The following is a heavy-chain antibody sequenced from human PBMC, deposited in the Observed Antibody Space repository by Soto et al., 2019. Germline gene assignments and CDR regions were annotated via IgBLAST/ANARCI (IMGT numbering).Heavy chain of an antibody. CDR1: GASISSYDYY. Sequence: PSETLSLTCTVSGASISSYDYYWSWIRQPPGKGLEWIGYIYHSGSTYYNPSLKSRVTISVNTSKNQFSLKLSSVTAADTAVYYCARERRDRARLDPWGQGTLVTVPS. J-gene: IGHJ5*02. CDR2: IYHSGST. V-gene: IGHV4-30-4*01. CDR3: ARERRDRARLDP.